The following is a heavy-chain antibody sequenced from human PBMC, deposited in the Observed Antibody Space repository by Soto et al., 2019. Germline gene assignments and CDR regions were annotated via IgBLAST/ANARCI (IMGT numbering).Heavy chain of an antibody. CDR3: ARRLAHKGESSIRPGSPWLDP. CDR1: GGSISSYY. J-gene: IGHJ5*02. V-gene: IGHV4-59*01. Sequence: PSETLSLTCTVSGGSISSYYWSWIRQPPGKGLEWIGYIYYSGSTNYNPSLKSRVTISVDTSKNQFSLKLSSVTAADTAVYYCARRLAHKGESSIRPGSPWLDPWGQGTLVTVSS. D-gene: IGHD3-10*01. CDR2: IYYSGST.